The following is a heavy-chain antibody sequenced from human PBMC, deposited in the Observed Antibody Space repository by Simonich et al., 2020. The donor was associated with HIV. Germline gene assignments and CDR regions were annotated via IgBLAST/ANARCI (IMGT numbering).Heavy chain of an antibody. CDR2: ISTHNGNT. Sequence: QVQLVQSGAEVKKPGASVKVSCKASGGTFSSYGISWVRQAPGQGLGWMGWISTHNGNTNYAQKFQDRVTMTRDTSISTTYMDLSRLRSDDTAVYYCARGPSTGDFDYWGQGTLVTISS. J-gene: IGHJ4*02. CDR3: ARGPSTGDFDY. D-gene: IGHD7-27*01. V-gene: IGHV1-2*02. CDR1: GGTFSSYG.